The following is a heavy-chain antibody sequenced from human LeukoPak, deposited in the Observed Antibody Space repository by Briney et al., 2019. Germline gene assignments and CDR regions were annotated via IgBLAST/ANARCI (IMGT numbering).Heavy chain of an antibody. CDR2: INPNSGGT. D-gene: IGHD3-22*01. CDR3: ARGAEYYYESSGYWAD. J-gene: IGHJ4*02. CDR1: GYTFTGYY. Sequence: ASVKVSCKASGYTFTGYYMHWVRQAPGQGLQWMGWINPNSGGTNYAQKFQGRVTMTRDTSITTAYMELRRLRSDDTAVYYCARGAEYYYESSGYWADWGQGTLVTVSS. V-gene: IGHV1-2*02.